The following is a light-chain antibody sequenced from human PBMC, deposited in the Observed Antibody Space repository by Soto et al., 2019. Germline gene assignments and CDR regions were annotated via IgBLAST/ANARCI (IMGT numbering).Light chain of an antibody. J-gene: IGLJ2*01. V-gene: IGLV2-23*03. CDR1: SSDVGSYNL. Sequence: QSVLTQPASVSGSPGQSITISCTGTSSDVGSYNLVSWYQQHPGKAPKLMIYEGSKRPSGVFNRFSGSKSGNTASLSISGLQAEDEANYYCCSYAGTSTFVIFGGGTKLTVL. CDR2: EGS. CDR3: CSYAGTSTFVI.